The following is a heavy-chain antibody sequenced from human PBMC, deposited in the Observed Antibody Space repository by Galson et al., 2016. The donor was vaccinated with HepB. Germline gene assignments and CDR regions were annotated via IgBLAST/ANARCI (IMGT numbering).Heavy chain of an antibody. D-gene: IGHD3-22*01. CDR2: ISWDGGNV. V-gene: IGHV3-9*01. CDR3: AKGSTSYYYPHFDY. Sequence: SLRLSCAASGFIFGSFAMHWVRQTPGKGLEWVSGISWDGGNVNYADSVMGRFTISRDNAKNSLYLQMNSLSAEGTALYYCAKGSTSYYYPHFDYWGPGTLVTVSS. CDR1: GFIFGSFA. J-gene: IGHJ4*02.